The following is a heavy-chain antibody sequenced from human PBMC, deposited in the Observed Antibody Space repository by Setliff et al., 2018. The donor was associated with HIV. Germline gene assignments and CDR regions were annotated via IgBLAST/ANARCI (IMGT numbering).Heavy chain of an antibody. CDR1: GYTFAGHY. J-gene: IGHJ6*02. Sequence: SVKVSCKASGYTFAGHYLHWVRQAPGQGLEWLGWVNPNSGDAIYAQNFQGRVTMTRDTSINAAYMELRGLRSDDTAEYYCARSFGLSPSGKYYYYYGMDIWGQGTTVTVSS. CDR3: ARSFGLSPSGKYYYYYGMDI. CDR2: VNPNSGDA. D-gene: IGHD3-10*01. V-gene: IGHV1-2*02.